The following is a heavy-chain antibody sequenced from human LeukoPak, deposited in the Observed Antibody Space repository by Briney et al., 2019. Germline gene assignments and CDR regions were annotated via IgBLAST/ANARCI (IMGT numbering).Heavy chain of an antibody. CDR1: GVSISSGGYY. J-gene: IGHJ4*02. V-gene: IGHV4-31*03. CDR2: IYYSGST. Sequence: PSQTLSLTCTVSGVSISSGGYYWSWIRQHPGKGLEWIGYIYYSGSTYYNPSLKSRVTISVDTSKNQFSLKLSSVTAADTAVYYCARSEMATINPFFDYWGQGTLVTVSS. D-gene: IGHD5-24*01. CDR3: ARSEMATINPFFDY.